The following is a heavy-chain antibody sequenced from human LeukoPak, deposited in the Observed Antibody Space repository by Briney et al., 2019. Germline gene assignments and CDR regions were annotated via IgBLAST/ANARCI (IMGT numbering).Heavy chain of an antibody. CDR2: INRGDSET. V-gene: IGHV5-51*01. D-gene: IGHD6-13*01. CDR1: GYRFTSYW. J-gene: IGHJ4*02. CDR3: ARQSRVSGSWYIIDY. Sequence: VESLKISCKGSGYRFTSYWVGWVRQLPGEGLEWMGIINRGDSETRYSPSFEGQVSILADKSISAASLQWSTLQPSDTAMYYCARQSRVSGSWYIIDYWGQGTLVTVSS.